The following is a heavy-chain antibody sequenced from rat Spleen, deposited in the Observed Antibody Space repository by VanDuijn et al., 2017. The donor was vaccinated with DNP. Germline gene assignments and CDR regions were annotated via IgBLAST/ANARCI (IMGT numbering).Heavy chain of an antibody. D-gene: IGHD4-3*01. CDR2: IRYDGGSI. CDR1: GFTFSDYY. V-gene: IGHV5-22*01. J-gene: IGHJ2*01. CDR3: ARYYSGYNFFDY. Sequence: EVQLVESGGGSVQPGGSLKLSCAGSGFTFSDYYMAWVRQAPTKGLEWVAYIRYDGGSIYYGDSVKGRFTISRDNGKSTLYLQMDSLRSEDMATYYCARYYSGYNFFDYWGQGVMVTVSS.